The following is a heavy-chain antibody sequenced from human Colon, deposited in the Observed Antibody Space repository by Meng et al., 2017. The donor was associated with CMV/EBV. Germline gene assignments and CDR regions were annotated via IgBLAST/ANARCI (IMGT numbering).Heavy chain of an antibody. D-gene: IGHD1-1*01. Sequence: SGFPLGAYGMHWVRQAPGKGLEWVALISFDGSSNYYADSVKGRFTISRDNSKNTLYLQMNSLRAEDTAVYFCAKPPGNHFYYYSMDVWGQGTTVTVSS. V-gene: IGHV3-30*18. CDR1: GFPLGAYG. J-gene: IGHJ6*02. CDR2: ISFDGSSN. CDR3: AKPPGNHFYYYSMDV.